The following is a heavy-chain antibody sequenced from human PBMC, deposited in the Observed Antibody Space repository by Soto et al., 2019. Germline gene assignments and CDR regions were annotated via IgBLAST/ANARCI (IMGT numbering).Heavy chain of an antibody. CDR1: GGSFSGYY. J-gene: IGHJ6*03. CDR2: INHGGST. D-gene: IGHD6-6*01. Sequence: PSETLSLTCAVYGGSFSGYYWSWIRQPPGKGLEWIGEINHGGSTNYNPSLKSRVTISVDTSKNQFSLKLSSVTAADTAVYYCARGQGRSIAARYYYYYMDVWGKGTTVTVSS. V-gene: IGHV4-34*01. CDR3: ARGQGRSIAARYYYYYMDV.